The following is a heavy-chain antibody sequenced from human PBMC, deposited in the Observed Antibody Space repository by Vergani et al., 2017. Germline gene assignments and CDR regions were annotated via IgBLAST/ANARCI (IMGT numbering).Heavy chain of an antibody. CDR3: ASGKYYSDSTSHFRGRYFDV. D-gene: IGHD3-16*01. V-gene: IGHV4-39*01. CDR1: GDSIISRSYY. J-gene: IGHJ2*01. CDR2: IYNSGNG. Sequence: QMQLQESGPGLVKASETLSLTCTVSGDSIISRSYYWGWIRQPPGKGVEWIGSIYNSGNGDSSSSLKSRVTISAHTSKNQFSLRLTSVTAADTAVYYCASGKYYSDSTSHFRGRYFDVWGRGTLVTVPS.